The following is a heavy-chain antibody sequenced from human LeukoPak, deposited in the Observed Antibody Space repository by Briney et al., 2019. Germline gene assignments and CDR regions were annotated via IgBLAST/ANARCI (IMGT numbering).Heavy chain of an antibody. J-gene: IGHJ4*02. CDR1: GFTFSSYA. Sequence: PGRPLRLSCAASGFTFSSYAMHWVHQAPGKGLEWVAVISYDGSNKYYADSVKGRFTISRDNSKNTLYLQMNSLRAEDTAVYYCASDSYCGGDCYSANDYWGQGTLVIVSS. V-gene: IGHV3-30-3*01. D-gene: IGHD2-21*02. CDR2: ISYDGSNK. CDR3: ASDSYCGGDCYSANDY.